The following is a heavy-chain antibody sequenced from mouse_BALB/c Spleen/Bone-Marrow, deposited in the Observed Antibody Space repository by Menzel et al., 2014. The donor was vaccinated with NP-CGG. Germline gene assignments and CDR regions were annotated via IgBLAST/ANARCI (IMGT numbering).Heavy chain of an antibody. CDR1: GYTFTSYW. J-gene: IGHJ2*01. Sequence: QVQLQQSGAELVKPGASVKLSCKASGYTFTSYWMHWVKQRPGQGLEGIGEITPRTARTNHNEKFKSKATLNVDKASSTDYMQLSSLPSEDSAVYYCARRTTSVVATDYWGQGTTLTVSS. D-gene: IGHD1-1*01. CDR3: ARRTTSVVATDY. CDR2: ITPRTART. V-gene: IGHV1S81*02.